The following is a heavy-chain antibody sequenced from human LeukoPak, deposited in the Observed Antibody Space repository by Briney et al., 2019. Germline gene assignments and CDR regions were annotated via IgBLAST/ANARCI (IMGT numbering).Heavy chain of an antibody. D-gene: IGHD3-22*01. V-gene: IGHV4-34*01. CDR2: INHSGST. Sequence: SETLSLTCAVYGGSFSGYYWSWIRQPPGKGLEWIGEINHSGSTNYNPSLKSRVTISVDTSKNQFPLKLSSVTAADTAVYYCARWRYDSTGGFDYWGQGTLVTVSS. J-gene: IGHJ4*02. CDR1: GGSFSGYY. CDR3: ARWRYDSTGGFDY.